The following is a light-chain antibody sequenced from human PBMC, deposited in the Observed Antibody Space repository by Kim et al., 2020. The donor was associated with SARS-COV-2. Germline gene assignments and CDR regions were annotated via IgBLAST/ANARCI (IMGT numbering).Light chain of an antibody. Sequence: QSVLTQPPSASGTPGQRVTISCSGSSSNIGSNTVNWYQQLPGTAPKLLIYSNNQRPSGVPDRFSGFKSGTSASLAISGLQSGDEADYYCAAWDDSLRVFGTGTKVTVL. V-gene: IGLV1-44*01. J-gene: IGLJ1*01. CDR3: AAWDDSLRV. CDR1: SSNIGSNT. CDR2: SNN.